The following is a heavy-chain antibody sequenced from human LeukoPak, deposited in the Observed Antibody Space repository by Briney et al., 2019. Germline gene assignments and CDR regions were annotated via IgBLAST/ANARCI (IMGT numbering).Heavy chain of an antibody. CDR2: IYYSGST. V-gene: IGHV4-39*01. CDR1: RGSISSSSYY. J-gene: IGHJ6*03. CDR3: ATLSYSYYYLDV. Sequence: SETLSLTCTVSRGSISSSSYYWGWIRQPPGKGLAWIGNIYYSGSTYYNPSLKSRATISVDTSKNQFSLKLSSVTAADTAVYYCATLSYSYYYLDVWGKGTTVTVS.